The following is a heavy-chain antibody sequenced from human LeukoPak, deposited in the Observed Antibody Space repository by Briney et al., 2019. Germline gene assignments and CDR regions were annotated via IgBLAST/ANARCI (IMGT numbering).Heavy chain of an antibody. CDR1: GYSFATYW. V-gene: IGHV5-51*01. CDR3: ARRDEVTGFDY. J-gene: IGHJ4*02. D-gene: IGHD1-14*01. CDR2: IYPGDSDT. Sequence: GESLKISCKGSGYSFATYWIGWVRQMPGKGLEWMGIIYPGDSDTRYSPSFQGQVTISADKSISNAYLQWSSLKASDTAIYYCARRDEVTGFDYWGQGTLVTVSS.